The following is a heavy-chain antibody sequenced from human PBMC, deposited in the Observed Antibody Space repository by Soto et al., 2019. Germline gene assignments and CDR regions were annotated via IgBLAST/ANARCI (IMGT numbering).Heavy chain of an antibody. D-gene: IGHD3-10*01. V-gene: IGHV3-15*07. CDR1: GFTFSNAW. Sequence: GGSLRLSCAASGFTFSNAWMNWVRQAPGKGLEWVGRIKSKTDGGTTDYAAPVKGRFTISRDDSKNTLYLQMNSLKTEDTAVYYCTTGLGWVGFGMDVWGQGNTVTFSS. CDR3: TTGLGWVGFGMDV. J-gene: IGHJ6*02. CDR2: IKSKTDGGTT.